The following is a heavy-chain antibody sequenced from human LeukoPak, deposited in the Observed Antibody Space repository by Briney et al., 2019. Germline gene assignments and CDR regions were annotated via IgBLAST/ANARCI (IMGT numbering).Heavy chain of an antibody. D-gene: IGHD2-2*01. CDR1: GFTFSSYW. J-gene: IGHJ4*02. Sequence: GSLRLSCAASGFTFSSYWMSWVRQAPGKGLEWIGEINHSGGTNYNPSLKSRVTISVDTSKNQFSLKLSSVTAADTAVYYCAGRRSCTSCYVTFDYWGQGTLVTVSS. V-gene: IGHV4-34*08. CDR3: AGRRSCTSCYVTFDY. CDR2: INHSGGT.